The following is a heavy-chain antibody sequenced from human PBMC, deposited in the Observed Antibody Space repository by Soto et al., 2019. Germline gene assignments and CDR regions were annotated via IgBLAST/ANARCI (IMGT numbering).Heavy chain of an antibody. CDR3: ARHGGIELRVYNWFDP. V-gene: IGHV4-39*01. J-gene: IGHJ5*02. CDR1: GVSISSTTYY. Sequence: PSETLSLTCTVSGVSISSTTYYWGWIRQPPGKGLEWIGSIYYSGSTYYNPSLKSRVTISVDTSKNQFSLKLSSVTAADTAVYYCARHGGIELRVYNWFDPCGQGPLVTFSS. CDR2: IYYSGST. D-gene: IGHD2-15*01.